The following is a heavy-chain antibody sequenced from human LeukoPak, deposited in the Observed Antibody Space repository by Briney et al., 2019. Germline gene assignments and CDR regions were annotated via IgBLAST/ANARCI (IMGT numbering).Heavy chain of an antibody. CDR1: GDSVSSGSNY. J-gene: IGHJ4*02. CDR3: ARGVTMVRGALDY. V-gene: IGHV4-61*02. D-gene: IGHD3-10*01. CDR2: IYNSWTT. Sequence: SQTLSLTCTVSGDSVSSGSNYWSWIRQPAGTGLEWIGRIYNSWTTNYNPSLKSRVTISVDTSKNQFSLKLSSVTAADTAVYYCARGVTMVRGALDYWGQGTLVTVSS.